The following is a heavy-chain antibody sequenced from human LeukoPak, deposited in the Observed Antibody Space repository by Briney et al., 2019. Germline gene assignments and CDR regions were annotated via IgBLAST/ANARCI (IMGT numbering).Heavy chain of an antibody. Sequence: GGSLRLSCAASGFTFSTYAVNWVRQAPGKGLEWVSAITGSGGATYYADSVKGRFTISRDNSKNTLYLQMSSLRSEDTAVYYCARDAEWRGAPDWGQGTLVTVSS. V-gene: IGHV3-23*01. J-gene: IGHJ4*02. CDR2: ITGSGGAT. D-gene: IGHD1-26*01. CDR1: GFTFSTYA. CDR3: ARDAEWRGAPD.